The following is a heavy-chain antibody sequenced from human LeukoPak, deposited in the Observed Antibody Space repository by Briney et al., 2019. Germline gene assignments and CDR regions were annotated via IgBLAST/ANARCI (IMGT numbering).Heavy chain of an antibody. J-gene: IGHJ6*03. CDR1: GFTFSSYW. Sequence: GGSLRLSCAASGFTFSSYWMSWVRQAPGKGLEWVANIKQDGSEKYYVDSVKGRFTISRDNAKNSLYLQMNSLRAEDTAVYYCARELYSGYDWYYYYYMDVWGKGTTVTISS. CDR2: IKQDGSEK. D-gene: IGHD5-12*01. V-gene: IGHV3-7*01. CDR3: ARELYSGYDWYYYYYMDV.